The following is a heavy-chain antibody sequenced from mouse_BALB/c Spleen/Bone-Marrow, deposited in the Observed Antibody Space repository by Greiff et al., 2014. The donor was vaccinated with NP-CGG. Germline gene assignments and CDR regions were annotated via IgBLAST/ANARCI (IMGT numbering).Heavy chain of an antibody. J-gene: IGHJ3*01. V-gene: IGHV1S30*01. D-gene: IGHD2-10*02. CDR1: GYSFTGYY. CDR3: ARQLYGNYAY. CDR2: INPYNGGT. Sequence: VQLQQSGPELVKPGPSVKISCKASGYSFTGYYMHWVKRSHGKSLEWIGEINPYNGGTSYNQKFKGKATLTVDTSSSTAFMELHSLTSEDSLVYYCARQLYGNYAYWGQGTLVTVSA.